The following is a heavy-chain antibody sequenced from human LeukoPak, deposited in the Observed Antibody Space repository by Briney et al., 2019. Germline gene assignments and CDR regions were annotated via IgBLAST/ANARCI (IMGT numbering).Heavy chain of an antibody. J-gene: IGHJ4*02. V-gene: IGHV4-59*08. CDR2: MYYSGST. Sequence: LETLSLTCTVSGGSISSYDWSWIRQPPGKGLEWIGCMYYSGSTNYNPSLKSRVTMSVDTSKTQVSLKLTSVTAADTAAYYCARHRTSGWGLDYWGQGSLVTVSS. D-gene: IGHD6-19*01. CDR1: GGSISSYD. CDR3: ARHRTSGWGLDY.